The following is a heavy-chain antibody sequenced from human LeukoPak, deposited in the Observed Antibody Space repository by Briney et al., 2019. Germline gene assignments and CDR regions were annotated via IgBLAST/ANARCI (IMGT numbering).Heavy chain of an antibody. CDR2: ISAYNGNT. D-gene: IGHD5-18*01. CDR1: GYTFTSYG. CDR3: ARESGGYSYGYYYYYYMDV. J-gene: IGHJ6*03. Sequence: ASVKVSCKASGYTFTSYGISWVRQAPGQGLEWMGWISAYNGNTNYAQKPQGRVTMTTDTSTSTAYMELRSLRSDDTAVYYCARESGGYSYGYYYYYYMDVWGKGTTVTISS. V-gene: IGHV1-18*01.